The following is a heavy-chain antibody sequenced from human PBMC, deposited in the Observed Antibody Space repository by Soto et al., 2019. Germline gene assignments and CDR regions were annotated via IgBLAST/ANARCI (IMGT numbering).Heavy chain of an antibody. J-gene: IGHJ4*02. CDR2: IYYSGGS. V-gene: IGHV4-31*03. CDR3: ARDGDYFGSGSPPLLSK. CDR1: GGSITSGGYC. Sequence: CTVSGGSITSGGYCWTWIRQHPVKGLEWMGHIYYSGGSSYNPSLKSRLTISIDTSKNQFSLKLTSVTAADMAVYYCARDGDYFGSGSPPLLSKWGQGTLVTVSS. D-gene: IGHD3-10*01.